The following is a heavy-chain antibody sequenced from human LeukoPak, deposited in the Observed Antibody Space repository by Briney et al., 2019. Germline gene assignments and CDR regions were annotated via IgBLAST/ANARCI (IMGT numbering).Heavy chain of an antibody. V-gene: IGHV3-7*01. CDR3: ARGPSYCGTNCYYYFEY. Sequence: GGSLRLSCAASGFTFSSYSMHWVRQAPGKGLEWVANIKQDGSEKYYVDSMKGRFTISRDNAKNSLYPQMNSLRAEDTAVYYCARGPSYCGTNCYYYFEYWGQGTLVTVSS. CDR2: IKQDGSEK. D-gene: IGHD2-21*01. J-gene: IGHJ4*02. CDR1: GFTFSSYS.